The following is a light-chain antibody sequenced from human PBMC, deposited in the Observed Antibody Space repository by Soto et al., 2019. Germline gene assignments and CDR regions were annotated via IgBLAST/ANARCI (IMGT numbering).Light chain of an antibody. CDR1: SSDVGGYNY. CDR3: SSYAGSNHNWV. V-gene: IGLV2-8*01. CDR2: EVS. Sequence: QSVLTQPPSASGSPGQSVTISCTGTSSDVGGYNYVSWYQQHPGKALKLMIYEVSKRPSGVPDRFSGSKSGNTASLTVSGLQAEDEADYYCSSYAGSNHNWVFGGGTKLTVL. J-gene: IGLJ3*02.